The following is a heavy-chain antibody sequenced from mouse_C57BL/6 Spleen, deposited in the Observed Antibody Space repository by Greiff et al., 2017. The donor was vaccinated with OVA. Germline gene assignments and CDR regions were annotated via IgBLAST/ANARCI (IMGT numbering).Heavy chain of an antibody. J-gene: IGHJ3*01. CDR2: IWGVGST. Sequence: VKVVESGPGLVAPSQSLSITCTVSGFSLTSYGVDWVRQSPGKGLEWLGVIWGVGSTNYNSALKSRLSISKDNSKSQVFLKMNSLQTDDTAMYYCASGRNGAPFAYWGQGTLVTVSA. CDR1: GFSLTSYG. V-gene: IGHV2-6*01. CDR3: ASGRNGAPFAY.